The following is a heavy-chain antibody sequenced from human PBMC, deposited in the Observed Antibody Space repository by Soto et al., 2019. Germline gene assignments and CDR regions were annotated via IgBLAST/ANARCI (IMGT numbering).Heavy chain of an antibody. Sequence: EVQLVESGGGLVQPGRSLRLSCAASGFTFDDYAMHWVRQAPGKGLEWVSGISWNSGSIGYADSVKGRFTISRDNAKNSLYLQMNSLRAEDTDLYYCAKTFRFLEWLPYFDYWGQGTLVTVSS. CDR3: AKTFRFLEWLPYFDY. J-gene: IGHJ4*02. CDR1: GFTFDDYA. D-gene: IGHD3-3*01. CDR2: ISWNSGSI. V-gene: IGHV3-9*01.